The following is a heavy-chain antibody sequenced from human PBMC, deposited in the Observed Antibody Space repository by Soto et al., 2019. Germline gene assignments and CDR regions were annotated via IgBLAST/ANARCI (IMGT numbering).Heavy chain of an antibody. D-gene: IGHD6-13*01. CDR3: AKDHRVSLGVFDY. V-gene: IGHV3-23*01. CDR1: GFTFSSYA. Sequence: GGSLRLSCAASGFTFSSYAMSWVRQAPGKGLEWVSGISGSGGSTYYADSVKGRFTISRDNSKNTLYLQMNSLRAEDTAVYYCAKDHRVSLGVFDYWGQGTLVTVSS. CDR2: ISGSGGST. J-gene: IGHJ4*02.